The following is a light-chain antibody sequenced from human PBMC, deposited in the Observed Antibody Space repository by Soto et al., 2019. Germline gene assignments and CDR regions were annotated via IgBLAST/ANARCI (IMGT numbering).Light chain of an antibody. CDR1: SSNVGSNP. CDR2: TND. CDR3: AVLYDNMYGLR. Sequence: QSVLTQPPSTSGTPGQRVTISCSGGSSNVGSNPVNWYQQFPGTAPRLLIYTNDQRPSGVPGRFSGSRSGTSASLAIRGLQSEDEAYYYWAVLYDNMYGLRFGGGTKLTVL. V-gene: IGLV1-44*01. J-gene: IGLJ2*01.